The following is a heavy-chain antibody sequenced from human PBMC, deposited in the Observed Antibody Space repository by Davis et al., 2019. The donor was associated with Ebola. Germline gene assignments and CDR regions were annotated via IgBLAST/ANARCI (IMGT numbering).Heavy chain of an antibody. CDR3: VPGTWI. Sequence: GESLKISCAASHSSFTNAWLNWVRQTPGKGLEWISYISDSGSTTYYTDSVKGRFTISRDNAKNSLYLQMNTLRVEDTAIYYCVPGTWIRGQGTLVTVSS. V-gene: IGHV3-48*03. J-gene: IGHJ4*02. CDR2: ISDSGSTT. D-gene: IGHD5-18*01. CDR1: HSSFTNAW.